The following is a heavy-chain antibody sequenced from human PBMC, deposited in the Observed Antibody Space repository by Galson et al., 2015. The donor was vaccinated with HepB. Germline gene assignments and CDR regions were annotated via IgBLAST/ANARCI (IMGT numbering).Heavy chain of an antibody. Sequence: SVKVSCKASGYTFSTYSITWVRQAPGQGLEWMGWISPYNGDTDYARKFQGRVTMTTDISTSTAYMELRSLRSDDTAVYYCARGALVAVVRGTQNNWFDPWGQGTLVTVSS. CDR2: ISPYNGDT. CDR3: ARGALVAVVRGTQNNWFDP. CDR1: GYTFSTYS. D-gene: IGHD2-15*01. V-gene: IGHV1-18*01. J-gene: IGHJ5*02.